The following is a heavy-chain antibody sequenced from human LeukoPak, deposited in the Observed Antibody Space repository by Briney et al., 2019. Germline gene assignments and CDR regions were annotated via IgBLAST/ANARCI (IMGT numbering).Heavy chain of an antibody. D-gene: IGHD3-3*01. J-gene: IGHJ4*02. CDR1: GGSINRYY. CDR2: IYYTGRA. Sequence: SETLSLTCTVSGGSINRYYWSWIRQPPGTGLEWIGYIYYTGRADYNPSLKSRVSMSVDTSKNQFSLRVNSTTAADTAVYYCARGDFWSGAPTDWGQGTLVTVSS. CDR3: ARGDFWSGAPTD. V-gene: IGHV4-59*01.